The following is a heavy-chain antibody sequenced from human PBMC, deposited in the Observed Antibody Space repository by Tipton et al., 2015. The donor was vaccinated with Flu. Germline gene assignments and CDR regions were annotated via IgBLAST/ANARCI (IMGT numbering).Heavy chain of an antibody. D-gene: IGHD4-17*01. CDR3: ARRDYGYYVSDPKNWFDP. V-gene: IGHV4-38-2*02. CDR2: VFHMGSS. Sequence: TLSLTCTVSGDSLRCDYSWGWIRQPPGKGLEWIGNVFHMGSSYYNPSLQSRVTISLDTSKNQFSLKVISVTAADTDVYYCARRDYGYYVSDPKNWFDPWGLGTLVTVSS. J-gene: IGHJ5*02. CDR1: GDSLRCDYS.